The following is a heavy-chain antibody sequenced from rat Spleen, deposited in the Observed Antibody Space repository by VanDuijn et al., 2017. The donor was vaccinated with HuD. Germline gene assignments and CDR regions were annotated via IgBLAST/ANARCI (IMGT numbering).Heavy chain of an antibody. J-gene: IGHJ2*01. D-gene: IGHD1-2*01. Sequence: EVQLVESGGGLVQPGRSLKLSCAASGFTFSNYGMAWVRQTPTKGLEWVASISYEGSSTYYGDSVKGRFTISRDNAKSTLYLQMNSLRSEDTATYYCATYSSSPYWCQGVMVTISS. V-gene: IGHV5-22*01. CDR2: ISYEGSST. CDR3: ATYSSSPY. CDR1: GFTFSNYG.